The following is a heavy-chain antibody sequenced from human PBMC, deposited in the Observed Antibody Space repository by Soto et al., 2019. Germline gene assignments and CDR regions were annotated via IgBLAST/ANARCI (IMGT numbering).Heavy chain of an antibody. J-gene: IGHJ4*02. CDR3: ARDRYSGSYL. D-gene: IGHD1-26*01. CDR2: IYYSGST. Sequence: QVQLRESGPGLVKPSETLSLTCTVSGGSISSYYWSWIRQPPGKGLEWIGYIYYSGSTNYNPSLKSRVTISVDTSKNQFSLKLSSVTAADTAVYYCARDRYSGSYLWGQGTLVTVSS. CDR1: GGSISSYY. V-gene: IGHV4-59*01.